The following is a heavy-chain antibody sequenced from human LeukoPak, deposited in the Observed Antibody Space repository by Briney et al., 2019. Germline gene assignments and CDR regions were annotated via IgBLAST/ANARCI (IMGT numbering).Heavy chain of an antibody. V-gene: IGHV1-2*02. J-gene: IGHJ4*02. D-gene: IGHD1-26*01. CDR2: INPNSGGT. CDR3: ARGQYSGSYRVFDY. CDR1: GHTFTGYY. Sequence: ASVKVSCKASGHTFTGYYMHWVRQAPGQGLEWMGWINPNSGGTNYAQKFQGRVTMTRDTSISTAYMELSRLRSDDTAVYYCARGQYSGSYRVFDYWGQGTLVTVSS.